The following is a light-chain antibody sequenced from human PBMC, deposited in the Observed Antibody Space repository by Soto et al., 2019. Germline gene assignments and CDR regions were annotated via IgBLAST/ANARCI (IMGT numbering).Light chain of an antibody. V-gene: IGLV2-14*01. CDR2: EVT. J-gene: IGLJ3*02. CDR3: SSYTTSSTLV. CDR1: SSDVGSYNF. Sequence: QPVLTQPASVSGSPGQSITISCTGTSSDVGSYNFVSWYQQHPGKAPKVMISEVTNRPSGVSNRFSGSKSANTASLTISGLQPEDEAYFYCSSYTTSSTLVFGGGTKLTVL.